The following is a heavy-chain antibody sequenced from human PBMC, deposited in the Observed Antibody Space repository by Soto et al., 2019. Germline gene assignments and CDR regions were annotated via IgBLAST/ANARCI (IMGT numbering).Heavy chain of an antibody. V-gene: IGHV4-30-4*01. CDR3: ARDRSGGSWFAP. Sequence: QVQLQESGPGLVKPSQTLSLTCTVSGASVSRGDYYWSWIRQPPGKGLEWIGYIYYCENTYYSPSLKSRVTISVDTPKTQFPLKLTSVTVADTAVYFCARDRSGGSWFAPWGQGILVTVSS. CDR1: GASVSRGDYY. D-gene: IGHD2-15*01. CDR2: IYYCENT. J-gene: IGHJ5*02.